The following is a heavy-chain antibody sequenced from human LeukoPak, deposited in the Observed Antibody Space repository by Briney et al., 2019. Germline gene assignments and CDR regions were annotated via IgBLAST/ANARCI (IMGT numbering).Heavy chain of an antibody. CDR2: IYYSGST. J-gene: IGHJ4*02. CDR1: GGSISSGGYY. D-gene: IGHD3-3*01. Sequence: SQTLSLTCTVSGGSISSGGYYWSWIRQHPGKGLEWIGYIYYSGSTYYNPSLKSRVTISVDTSKNQFSLELSSVTAADTAVYYCARERYSRYDFWSGYYDYWGQGTLVTVSS. V-gene: IGHV4-31*03. CDR3: ARERYSRYDFWSGYYDY.